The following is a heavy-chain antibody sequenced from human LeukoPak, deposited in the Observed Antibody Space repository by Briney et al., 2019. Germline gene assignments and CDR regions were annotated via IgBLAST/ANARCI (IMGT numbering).Heavy chain of an antibody. CDR3: ARGITVTSCGTQDP. CDR2: INHSGST. CDR1: GGSFSGYY. Sequence: KSSETLSLTCAVYGGSFSGYYWSWTRQPPGKGLEWIGEINHSGSTNYNPSLKSRVTISVDTSKNQFSLKLSSVTAADTAVYYCARGITVTSCGTQDPWGQGTLVTVSS. J-gene: IGHJ5*02. V-gene: IGHV4-34*01. D-gene: IGHD2-2*01.